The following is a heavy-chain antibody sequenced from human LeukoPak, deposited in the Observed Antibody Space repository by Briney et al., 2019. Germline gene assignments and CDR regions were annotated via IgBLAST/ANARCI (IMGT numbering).Heavy chain of an antibody. V-gene: IGHV4-31*03. D-gene: IGHD6-13*01. CDR2: IYFGEET. J-gene: IGHJ4*02. Sequence: SETLSLTCTVSGASVSRGDYWGWIRQRPAEGLEWIAYIYFGEETYYNPSLKSRLNILSDASKNEFSFRMTSVTVADTAVYYCARWQAGHSTPVLDWGQGTLITVSS. CDR1: GASVSRGDY. CDR3: ARWQAGHSTPVLD.